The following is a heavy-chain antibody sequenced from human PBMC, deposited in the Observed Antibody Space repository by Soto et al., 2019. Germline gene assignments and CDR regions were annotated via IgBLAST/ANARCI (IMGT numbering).Heavy chain of an antibody. J-gene: IGHJ6*03. CDR2: IYYNGTT. CDR1: GGSVSSYH. CDR3: AREFFWRSSSSPTYYYYLDV. D-gene: IGHD6-6*01. Sequence: VQLQESGEGLVKPSETLSLTCTVSGGSVSSYHWTWIRQSPGKGLEWIGYIYYNGTTDYNPSLKSRVTKSASTSKRQFSLRLTSVTAADTAVYYCAREFFWRSSSSPTYYYYLDVWGKGTTVTVSS. V-gene: IGHV4-59*02.